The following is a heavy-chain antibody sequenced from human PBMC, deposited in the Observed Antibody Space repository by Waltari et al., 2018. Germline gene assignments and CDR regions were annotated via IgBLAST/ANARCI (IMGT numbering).Heavy chain of an antibody. CDR3: ARDAFRFLDF. J-gene: IGHJ4*02. V-gene: IGHV1-18*04. D-gene: IGHD3-3*01. Sequence: VQLVQSGAEVKKPGATVKISCKVSGYTFTDYYMHWVRQAPGQGLEWMGWINTYDGNTNYGQELQGRLTMTTDTITTTAYMELRGLRADDTALYFCARDAFRFLDFWGQGTLVTVSS. CDR1: GYTFTDYY. CDR2: INTYDGNT.